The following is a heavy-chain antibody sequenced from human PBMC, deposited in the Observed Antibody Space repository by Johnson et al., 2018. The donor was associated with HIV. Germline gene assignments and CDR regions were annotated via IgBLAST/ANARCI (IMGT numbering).Heavy chain of an antibody. CDR1: GITFSNAW. D-gene: IGHD3-22*01. CDR2: IKSKTDGGTT. CDR3: NDTGGGVDVYYYDSSGGAHAFDI. V-gene: IGHV3-15*01. J-gene: IGHJ3*02. Sequence: VQLVESGGGLVKPGGSLRLSCAGSGITFSNAWMNWVRQTPGRGLEWVGRIKSKTDGGTTDYPAPVQGRFTISRDDSKSIVSLQMNRLKTEDTAVYYCNDTGGGVDVYYYDSSGGAHAFDIWGQGTMVTVSS.